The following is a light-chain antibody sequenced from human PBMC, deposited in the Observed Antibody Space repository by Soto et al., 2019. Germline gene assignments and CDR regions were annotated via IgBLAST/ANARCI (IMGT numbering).Light chain of an antibody. CDR2: EVS. CDR3: SSSTSSSTLAV. Sequence: QSVLTQPASVSGSPGQSITISCTGTSSDVGGYNYVSWYQQHPGKAPKLMIYEVSNRPSGVSNRFSGSKSGNTASLTISGLQAEDEADYYCSSSTSSSTLAVFGGGTKLTVL. CDR1: SSDVGGYNY. J-gene: IGLJ2*01. V-gene: IGLV2-14*01.